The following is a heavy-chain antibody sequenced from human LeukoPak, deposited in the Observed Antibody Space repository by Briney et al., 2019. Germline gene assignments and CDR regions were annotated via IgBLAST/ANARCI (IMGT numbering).Heavy chain of an antibody. Sequence: PGGSLSLSCAASGFTFSSYAMSWARQAPGKGLEWVSAISGSGGSTYYADSVKGRLTISRDNSKNTLYLQMNSLRAEDTAVYYCASPRGAGYYYYGMDVWGQGTTVTVSS. V-gene: IGHV3-23*01. CDR2: ISGSGGST. CDR3: ASPRGAGYYYYGMDV. J-gene: IGHJ6*02. D-gene: IGHD1-26*01. CDR1: GFTFSSYA.